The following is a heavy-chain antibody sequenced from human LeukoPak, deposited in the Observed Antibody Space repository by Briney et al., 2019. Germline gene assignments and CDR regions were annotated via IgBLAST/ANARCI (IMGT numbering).Heavy chain of an antibody. J-gene: IGHJ6*03. CDR2: ISSGNSYI. CDR1: GFTFSRYS. Sequence: GGSLRLSCAASGFTFSRYSMNWVRQAPGKGLGWVSSISSGNSYIYYADSVKGRFTISRDNAKSSLYLQMNSLRAEDTAVYYCARYDRLVATTDMDVWGKGTTVTVSS. D-gene: IGHD5-12*01. V-gene: IGHV3-21*01. CDR3: ARYDRLVATTDMDV.